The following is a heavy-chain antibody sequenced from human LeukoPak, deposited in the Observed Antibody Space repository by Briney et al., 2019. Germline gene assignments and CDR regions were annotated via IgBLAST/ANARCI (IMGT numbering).Heavy chain of an antibody. CDR3: ARWQQLDTFDY. CDR2: IYYSGST. Sequence: SETLSLTCTVSGGSISSYYWSWIRQPPGKGLEWIGYIYYSGSTNYNPSLKSRVTISVDTSKNQFSLKLSPVTAADTAVYYCARWQQLDTFDYWGQGTLVTVSS. CDR1: GGSISSYY. V-gene: IGHV4-59*08. D-gene: IGHD6-13*01. J-gene: IGHJ4*02.